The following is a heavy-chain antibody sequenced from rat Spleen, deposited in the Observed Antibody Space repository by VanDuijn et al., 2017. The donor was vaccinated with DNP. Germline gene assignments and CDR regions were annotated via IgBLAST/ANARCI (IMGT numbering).Heavy chain of an antibody. V-gene: IGHV5-20*01. Sequence: EVQLVESGGGLVQPGRSLKLSCVASGFTFTDYYMAWVRQTPTRGLEWVASISFDGSSIYYRDSVKGRFTISRDNVRDSLYLQMDSLRSEDTATYYCTTDYSYRGAYWGQGTLVTVSS. J-gene: IGHJ3*01. CDR1: GFTFTDYY. CDR3: TTDYSYRGAY. CDR2: ISFDGSSI. D-gene: IGHD1-1*01.